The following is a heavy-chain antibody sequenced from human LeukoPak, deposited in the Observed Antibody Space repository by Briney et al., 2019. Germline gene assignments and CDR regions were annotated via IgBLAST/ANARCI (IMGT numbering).Heavy chain of an antibody. V-gene: IGHV4-38-2*02. CDR1: GYSISSGYY. D-gene: IGHD3-22*01. Sequence: SETLSLTCTVSGYSISSGYYWGWIRQPPGKGLEWIGSIYHSGSTYYNPSLKSRVTISVDTSKNQFSLKLSSVTAADTAVYYCARRVYNYYDSSGYYGAPFDYWGQGTLVTVSS. J-gene: IGHJ4*02. CDR2: IYHSGST. CDR3: ARRVYNYYDSSGYYGAPFDY.